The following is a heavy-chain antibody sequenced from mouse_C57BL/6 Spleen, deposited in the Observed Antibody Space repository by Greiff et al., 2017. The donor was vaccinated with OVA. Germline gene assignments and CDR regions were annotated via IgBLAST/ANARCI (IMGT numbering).Heavy chain of an antibody. V-gene: IGHV3-6*01. J-gene: IGHJ1*03. CDR2: ISYDGSN. D-gene: IGHD1-1*01. Sequence: EVQLVESGPGLVKPSQSLSLTCSVTGYSITSGYYWNWIRQFPGNKLEWMGYISYDGSNNYNPSLKNRISITRDTSKNQFFLKLNSVTTEDTATYYCARAYYGSSYGWYFDVWGTGTTVTVSS. CDR3: ARAYYGSSYGWYFDV. CDR1: GYSITSGYY.